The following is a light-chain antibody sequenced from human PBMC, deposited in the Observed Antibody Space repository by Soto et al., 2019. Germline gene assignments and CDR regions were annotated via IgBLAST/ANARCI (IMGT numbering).Light chain of an antibody. CDR3: QQYHKWPPIT. CDR2: GAS. J-gene: IGKJ5*01. V-gene: IGKV3-15*01. Sequence: EIVMTQYPATLSVSPGERATLSCRASQSISDDLAWYQQKPGQAPRLLIYGASTRAAGIPARFSGSGSWTEFTLTISNLQSDDSAVYYCQQYHKWPPITFGQGTRLEIK. CDR1: QSISDD.